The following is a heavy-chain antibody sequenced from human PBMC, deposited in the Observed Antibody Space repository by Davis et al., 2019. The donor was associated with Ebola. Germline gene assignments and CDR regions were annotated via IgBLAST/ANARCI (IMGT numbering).Heavy chain of an antibody. V-gene: IGHV4-39*01. CDR3: ARYGDYTPVDY. CDR1: GGSISSSSYY. J-gene: IGHJ4*02. Sequence: SETLSLTCTVSGGSISSSSYYWGWIRQPPGKGLEWIGSIYYSGSTYYNPSLKSRVTISVDTSKNQFSLKLSSVTAADTAVYYCARYGDYTPVDYWGQGTLVTVSS. CDR2: IYYSGST. D-gene: IGHD4-17*01.